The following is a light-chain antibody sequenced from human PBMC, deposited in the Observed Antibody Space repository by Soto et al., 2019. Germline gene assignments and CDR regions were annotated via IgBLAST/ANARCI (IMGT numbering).Light chain of an antibody. CDR3: QHYNNWHIT. CDR1: QSFSSN. V-gene: IGKV3-15*01. CDR2: DAS. J-gene: IGKJ1*01. Sequence: EIVMTQSPATLSVSPGERATLSCRASQSFSSNLAWYQQKPGQPPRLLIYDASTRATGIPARFSGSRSGTEFILTISSLQSEDFAVYYCQHYNNWHITFGQGTKVDIK.